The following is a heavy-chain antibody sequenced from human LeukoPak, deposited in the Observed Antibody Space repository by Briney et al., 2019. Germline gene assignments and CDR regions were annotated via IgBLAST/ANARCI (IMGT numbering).Heavy chain of an antibody. Sequence: PETLSLTCNVSGGSISGYHWSWIRQPPGKGLEWLGYIYYSGSSNYNPSLKSRVTMSADTSKNQFSLKLGSVTAADTAVYYCARVPRSYYYYYYMDVWGKGTTVTVSS. CDR2: IYYSGSS. CDR3: ARVPRSYYYYYYMDV. CDR1: GGSISGYH. V-gene: IGHV4-59*01. J-gene: IGHJ6*03.